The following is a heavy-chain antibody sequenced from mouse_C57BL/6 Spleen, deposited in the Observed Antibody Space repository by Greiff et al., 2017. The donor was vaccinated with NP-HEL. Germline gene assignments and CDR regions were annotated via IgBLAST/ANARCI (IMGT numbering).Heavy chain of an antibody. CDR3: ATAQATGDYFDY. CDR2: IDPSDSYT. J-gene: IGHJ2*01. CDR1: GYTFTSYW. V-gene: IGHV1-50*01. Sequence: QVQLQQPGAELVKPGASVKLSCKASGYTFTSYWMQWVKQRPGQGLEWIGEIDPSDSYTNYNQKFKGKATLTVDTSSSTAYMQRSSLTSEDSAVYYCATAQATGDYFDYWGQGTTLTVSS. D-gene: IGHD3-2*02.